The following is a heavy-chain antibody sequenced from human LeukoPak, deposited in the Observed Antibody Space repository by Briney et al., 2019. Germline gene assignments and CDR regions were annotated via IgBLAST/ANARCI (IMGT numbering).Heavy chain of an antibody. J-gene: IGHJ6*02. Sequence: GRSLRLSCAASGFTFSSYWMSWVRQDPGKGLEWVANIKQDGCEEVYVDSVKGRFTISRDNAKNSLFLQMNTLRAEDTAVYYCARDPYSSTWSYGMDVWGQGTTVTVSS. CDR2: IKQDGCEE. CDR3: ARDPYSSTWSYGMDV. D-gene: IGHD6-6*01. CDR1: GFTFSSYW. V-gene: IGHV3-7*05.